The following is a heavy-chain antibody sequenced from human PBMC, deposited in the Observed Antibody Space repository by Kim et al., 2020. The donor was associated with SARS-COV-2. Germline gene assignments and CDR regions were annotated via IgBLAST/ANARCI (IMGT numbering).Heavy chain of an antibody. J-gene: IGHJ6*02. V-gene: IGHV3-73*01. CDR1: GFTFSGSA. CDR3: TSRLWFGELNYYYYGMDV. CDR2: IRSKANSYAT. D-gene: IGHD3-10*01. Sequence: GGSLRLSCAASGFTFSGSAMHWVRQASGKGLEWVGRIRSKANSYATAYAASVKGRFTISRDDSKNTAYLQMNSLKTEDTAVYDCTSRLWFGELNYYYYGMDVWGQGTTVTVSS.